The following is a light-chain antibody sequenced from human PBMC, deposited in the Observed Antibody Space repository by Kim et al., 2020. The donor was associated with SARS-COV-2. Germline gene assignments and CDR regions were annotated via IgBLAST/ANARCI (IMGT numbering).Light chain of an antibody. V-gene: IGLV2-14*03. J-gene: IGLJ2*01. CDR3: SSYTTNSTPL. Sequence: SALTQPASVSGSPGQSITISCTGTSSDVGGYNYVSWYQQHPGKAPKLMIYGVSERPSGVSNRFSGSKSGNTASLTISGLQTEDEADYYCSSYTTNSTPLFGGGTQLTVL. CDR1: SSDVGGYNY. CDR2: GVS.